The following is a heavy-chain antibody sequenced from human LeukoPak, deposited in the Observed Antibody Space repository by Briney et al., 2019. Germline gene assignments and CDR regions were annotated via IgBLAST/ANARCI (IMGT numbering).Heavy chain of an antibody. D-gene: IGHD7-27*01. J-gene: IGHJ4*02. CDR3: ADTNWAHYYFDY. V-gene: IGHV3-30*02. CDR2: IRYDGSNK. CDR1: GFTFSSYG. Sequence: GGSLRLSCAASGFTFSSYGMHWVRQAPGKGLEWVAFIRYDGSNKYYADSVKGRFTISRDNSKNTLYLQMNSLRAEDTAVYYCADTNWAHYYFDYWGQGTLVTVSS.